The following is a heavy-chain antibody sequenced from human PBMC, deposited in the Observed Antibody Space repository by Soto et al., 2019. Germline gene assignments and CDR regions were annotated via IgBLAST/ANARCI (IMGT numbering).Heavy chain of an antibody. V-gene: IGHV1-69*13. CDR1: GGTFSSYA. D-gene: IGHD2-15*01. CDR2: IIPIFGTA. CDR3: ARDGYCSGGSCYSWFDP. Sequence: SVKVSCKASGGTFSSYAISWVRQAPGQGLEWMGGIIPIFGTANYAQKFQGRVTITADESTSTAYMELSSLRSEDTAVYYCARDGYCSGGSCYSWFDPWGQGTLVTVSS. J-gene: IGHJ5*02.